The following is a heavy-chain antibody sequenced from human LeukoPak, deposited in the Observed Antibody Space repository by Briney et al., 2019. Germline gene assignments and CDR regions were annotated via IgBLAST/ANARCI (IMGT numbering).Heavy chain of an antibody. CDR2: IYTSGST. V-gene: IGHV4-61*02. D-gene: IGHD3-10*01. J-gene: IGHJ4*02. CDR1: GGSISSGSYY. CDR3: ARGALLWFGESTNYFDY. Sequence: SETLSLTCTVSGGSISSGSYYWSWIRQPAGKGLEWIGRIYTSGSTNYNPSLKSRVTISVDTSKNQFSLKLSSVTAADTAVYYCARGALLWFGESTNYFDYWGQGTLVTVSS.